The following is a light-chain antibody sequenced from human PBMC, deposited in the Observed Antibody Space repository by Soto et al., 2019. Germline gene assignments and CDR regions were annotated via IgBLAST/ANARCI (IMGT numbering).Light chain of an antibody. J-gene: IGKJ1*01. Sequence: DIQMTQSPSSLSASVGDRVTITCRASQSISSYLNWYQQKPGKAPKLLIYAASSLQSGVPSRFSGSGSGTDFTLNISSLPPEDFATYYCQQSYSTPWTFGQGTKVEIK. V-gene: IGKV1-39*01. CDR1: QSISSY. CDR2: AAS. CDR3: QQSYSTPWT.